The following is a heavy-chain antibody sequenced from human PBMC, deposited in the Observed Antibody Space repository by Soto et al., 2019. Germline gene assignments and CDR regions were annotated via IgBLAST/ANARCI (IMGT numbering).Heavy chain of an antibody. V-gene: IGHV1-8*01. CDR3: ARGDKGHIVVVTAIHYYYGMDV. Sequence: GASVKVSCKASGYTFTSYDINWVRQATGQGLEWMGWMNPNSGNTGYAQKFQGRVTMTRNTSISTAYMELSSLRSEDTAVYYCARGDKGHIVVVTAIHYYYGMDVWGQGTTVTVSS. CDR1: GYTFTSYD. CDR2: MNPNSGNT. D-gene: IGHD2-21*02. J-gene: IGHJ6*02.